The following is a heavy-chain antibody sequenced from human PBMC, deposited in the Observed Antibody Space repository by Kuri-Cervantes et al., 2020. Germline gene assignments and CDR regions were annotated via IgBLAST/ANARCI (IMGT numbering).Heavy chain of an antibody. Sequence: GGSLRLSCAASGFTFSSYGMHWVRQAPGKGLEWVSAINESGGTTYYADSVKGRFAISRDNSKITLYLQMNRLRAEDTAVYHCAKNWGRSSAMSDYWGQGTLVTVSS. V-gene: IGHV3-23*01. CDR3: AKNWGRSSAMSDY. D-gene: IGHD2-2*01. CDR1: GFTFSSYG. CDR2: INESGGTT. J-gene: IGHJ4*02.